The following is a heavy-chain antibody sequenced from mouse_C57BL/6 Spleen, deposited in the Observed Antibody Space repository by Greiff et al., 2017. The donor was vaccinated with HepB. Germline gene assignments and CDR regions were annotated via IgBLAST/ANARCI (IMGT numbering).Heavy chain of an antibody. CDR1: GYTFTSYW. Sequence: QVQLQQPGAELVKPGASVKLSCKASGYTFTSYWMHWVKQRPGRGLEWIGRIYPNSGGTKYNEKFKSKATLTVDKPSSTAYMQLSSLTSEDSAVYYCARDYYGSSYLFDYWGQGTTLTVSS. D-gene: IGHD1-1*01. V-gene: IGHV1-72*01. CDR2: IYPNSGGT. CDR3: ARDYYGSSYLFDY. J-gene: IGHJ2*01.